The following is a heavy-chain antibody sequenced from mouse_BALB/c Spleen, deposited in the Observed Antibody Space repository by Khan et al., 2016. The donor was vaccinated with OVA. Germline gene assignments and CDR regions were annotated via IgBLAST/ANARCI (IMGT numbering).Heavy chain of an antibody. Sequence: EVQLQESGPGLVKPSQTVSLTCTVTGISITSGNYSWSWIRQFPGNKREWIGNIYYSGTVTYNPSLTRRTTITRDTSKNQFFLEMNSLTAEDTATYYCARDYGSLYWYFDVWGAGTTVTVSS. CDR2: IYYSGTV. CDR3: ARDYGSLYWYFDV. D-gene: IGHD1-1*01. J-gene: IGHJ1*01. CDR1: GISITSGNYS. V-gene: IGHV3-5*02.